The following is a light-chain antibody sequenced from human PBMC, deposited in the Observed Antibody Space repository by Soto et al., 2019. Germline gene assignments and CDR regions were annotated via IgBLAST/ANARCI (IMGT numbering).Light chain of an antibody. CDR1: SSNIGAGYD. CDR3: QSYDTNLSAYVV. CDR2: ANN. J-gene: IGLJ2*01. Sequence: QPVLTQPPSVSGAPGQSITISCTGSSSNIGAGYDIHWYQQLPGTAPKLLIYANNNRPSGVPDRFSGSRSGTSASLAITGLQAEDEADYYCQSYDTNLSAYVVFGGGTKLTVL. V-gene: IGLV1-40*01.